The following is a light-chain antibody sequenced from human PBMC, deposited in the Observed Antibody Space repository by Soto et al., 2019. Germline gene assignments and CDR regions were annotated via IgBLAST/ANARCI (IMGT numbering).Light chain of an antibody. CDR2: KAS. Sequence: DVVMTQSPLSLPVTLGQPASISCWSSQSLVYSDGNAYLNWFQQRPGQSPRRLIYKASNRDSGVPDRFSGSGSGTDFTLQISRVEAEDVGVYYCIQGTHWPPTFGRGTRVEIK. V-gene: IGKV2-30*01. CDR3: IQGTHWPPT. CDR1: QSLVYSDGNAY. J-gene: IGKJ1*01.